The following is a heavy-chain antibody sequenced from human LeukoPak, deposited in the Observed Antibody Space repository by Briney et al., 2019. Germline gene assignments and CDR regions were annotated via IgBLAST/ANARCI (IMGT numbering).Heavy chain of an antibody. D-gene: IGHD2-2*01. CDR3: ARVQRPPASSDY. CDR2: INHSGST. CDR1: GGSFSGYY. J-gene: IGHJ4*02. Sequence: SETLSLTCAVYGGSFSGYYWSWIRQPPGKGLEWIGEINHSGSTNYNPSLKSRVTISVDTSKNQFSLKLSSVTAADTAVYYCARVQRPPASSDYWGQGTLVTVSS. V-gene: IGHV4-34*01.